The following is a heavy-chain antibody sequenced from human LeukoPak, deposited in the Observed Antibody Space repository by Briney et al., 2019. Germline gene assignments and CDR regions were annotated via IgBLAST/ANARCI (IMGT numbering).Heavy chain of an antibody. CDR1: GFAFSTYW. CDR3: ARSPNCGGDCS. V-gene: IGHV3-74*01. CDR2: IDSDGTRT. J-gene: IGHJ5*02. D-gene: IGHD2-21*02. Sequence: GGSLRLSCAASGFAFSTYWMHWVRQAPGKGLVWVSRIDSDGTRTTYADSVKGRFTTSRDNAKHTLYLQMNSLRAEDTAVYYCARSPNCGGDCSWGQGTLSPSPQ.